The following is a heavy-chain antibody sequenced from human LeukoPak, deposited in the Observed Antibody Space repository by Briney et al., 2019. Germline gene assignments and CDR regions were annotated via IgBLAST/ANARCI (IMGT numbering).Heavy chain of an antibody. CDR2: TYTSGST. Sequence: SWIRQPXGKGLEWIGRTYTSGSTNYNPSLKSRVTMSVDTSKNQFSLKLSSVTAADTAVYYCARGRPDYDAFDIWGQGTMVTVSS. CDR3: ARGRPDYDAFDI. V-gene: IGHV4-4*07. J-gene: IGHJ3*02. D-gene: IGHD6-6*01.